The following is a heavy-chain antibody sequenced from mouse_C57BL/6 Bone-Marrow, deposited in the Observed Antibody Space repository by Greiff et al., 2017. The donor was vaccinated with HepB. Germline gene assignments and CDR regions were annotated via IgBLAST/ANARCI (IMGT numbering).Heavy chain of an antibody. CDR1: FYSFTGYY. Sequence: EVQLQQSGPELVKPGASVKISCKASFYSFTGYYMNWVKQSPEKSLEWIGDINPSTGGTTYNQKFKAKATLTVDKSSSTAYMQLKSLTSEDSAVYYCAYYGFDYGGQGTTLTVSS. D-gene: IGHD1-1*01. CDR2: INPSTGGT. CDR3: AYYGFDY. V-gene: IGHV1-42*01. J-gene: IGHJ2*01.